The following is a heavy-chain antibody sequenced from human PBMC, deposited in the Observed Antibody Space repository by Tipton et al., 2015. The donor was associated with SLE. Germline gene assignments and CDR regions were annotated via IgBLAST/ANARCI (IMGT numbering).Heavy chain of an antibody. V-gene: IGHV4-59*08. CDR1: GGSISNYS. CDR2: IHHSGNT. Sequence: TLSLTCTVSGGSISNYSWSWIRQPPGKGLEWSGSIHHSGNTYSNPSLQSRVTISVDTSKNQFSLKMSSVTAADTAVYYCARLQGYCPGGSSEVDCNWFDPWGQGTLVTVSS. J-gene: IGHJ5*02. CDR3: ARLQGYCPGGSSEVDCNWFDP. D-gene: IGHD2-8*02.